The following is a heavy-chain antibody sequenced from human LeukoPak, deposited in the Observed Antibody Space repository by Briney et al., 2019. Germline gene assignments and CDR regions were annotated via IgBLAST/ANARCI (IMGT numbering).Heavy chain of an antibody. CDR3: EKPRGSAVTTLKP. Sequence: GGSLRLSCAASGFTFSTYAMSWVRQAPGKGLEWVSGISGSGDTTYYADSVKGRFTISRDNSKNTLYLQMNSLRVEDTAVYYCEKPRGSAVTTLKPWGQETLVTVS. D-gene: IGHD4-23*01. J-gene: IGHJ5*02. CDR1: GFTFSTYA. CDR2: ISGSGDTT. V-gene: IGHV3-23*01.